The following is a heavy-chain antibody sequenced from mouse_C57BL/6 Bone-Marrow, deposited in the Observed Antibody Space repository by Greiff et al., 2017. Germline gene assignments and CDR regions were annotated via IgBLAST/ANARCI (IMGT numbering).Heavy chain of an antibody. V-gene: IGHV14-1*01. J-gene: IGHJ3*01. CDR3: TMFTAGGGFAY. D-gene: IGHD1-2*01. CDR1: GFNIKDYY. Sequence: VQLQQSGAELVRPGASVKLSCTASGFNIKDYYMHWVKQRPEQGLEWIGRIDPEDGATEYAPKFQGKATMTAATSSNTAYLQLSSLTSEDTAVYYCTMFTAGGGFAYWGQGTLVTVSA. CDR2: IDPEDGAT.